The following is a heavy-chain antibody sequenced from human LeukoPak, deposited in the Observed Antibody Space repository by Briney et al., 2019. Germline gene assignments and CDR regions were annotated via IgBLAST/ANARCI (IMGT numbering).Heavy chain of an antibody. CDR3: ARVGSYYYDSSGYPDPMYYYGMDV. CDR2: IYTSGST. V-gene: IGHV4-4*07. D-gene: IGHD3-22*01. J-gene: IGHJ6*02. Sequence: PETLSLTCTVSGGSISSYYWSWIRQPAGKGLEWIGRIYTSGSTNYNPSLKSRVTMSVDTSKNQFSLKLSSVTAADTAVYYCARVGSYYYDSSGYPDPMYYYGMDVWGQGTTVTVSS. CDR1: GGSISSYY.